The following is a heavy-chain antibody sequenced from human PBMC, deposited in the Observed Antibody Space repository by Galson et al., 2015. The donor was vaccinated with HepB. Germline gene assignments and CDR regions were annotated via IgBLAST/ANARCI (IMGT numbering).Heavy chain of an antibody. CDR2: ITSSENT. V-gene: IGHV3-48*01. CDR1: GFPFNNYK. J-gene: IGHJ4*01. D-gene: IGHD3-10*01. Sequence: SLRLSCAASGFPFNNYKMSWVRQAPGKGLEWVSSITSSENTFYADSVKGRFIISRDNAKNSLYLQMKTLRGEDTAIYYCARDQLRFREEGDLDYWGQGTWVIVSA. CDR3: ARDQLRFREEGDLDY.